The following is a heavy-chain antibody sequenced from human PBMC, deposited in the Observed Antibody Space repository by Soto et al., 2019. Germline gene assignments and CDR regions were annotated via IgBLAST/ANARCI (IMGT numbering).Heavy chain of an antibody. J-gene: IGHJ6*02. V-gene: IGHV1-18*01. D-gene: IGHD3-10*01. CDR3: AREGYYSGSGTYSPPRFYGMDV. CDR2: ISDYNGNT. Sequence: QAQLVQSGVEVKKAGASVKVSCKASGYTFSSYGISWARQAPGQGLEWMGWISDYNGNTQYAQKFQGRVFMTTDTAKRKAYMELRGLRSEDTAVYFCAREGYYSGSGTYSPPRFYGMDVWGQGTTVTVSS. CDR1: GYTFSSYG.